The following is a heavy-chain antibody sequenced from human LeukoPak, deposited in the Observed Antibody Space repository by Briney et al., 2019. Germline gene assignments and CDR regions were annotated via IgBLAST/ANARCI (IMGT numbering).Heavy chain of an antibody. CDR2: INPNSGGT. CDR3: ARGGDVVVVAATLLMDV. V-gene: IGHV1-2*04. Sequence: ASVKVSCKASGYTFTGYYMHWVRQAPGQGLEWMGWINPNSGGTNYAQKFPGWVTMTRDTSISTAYMELSRLRSDDTAVYYCARGGDVVVVAATLLMDVWGKGTTVTVSS. D-gene: IGHD2-15*01. J-gene: IGHJ6*04. CDR1: GYTFTGYY.